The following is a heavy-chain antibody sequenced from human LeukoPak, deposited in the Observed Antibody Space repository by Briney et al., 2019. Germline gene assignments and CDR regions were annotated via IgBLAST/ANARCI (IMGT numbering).Heavy chain of an antibody. CDR1: GYSISSNYY. V-gene: IGHV4-38-2*01. CDR3: ARGRYSRPPYKWFDP. CDR2: FYHSGNT. D-gene: IGHD4-11*01. Sequence: SETLSLTCGVSGYSISSNYYWGWIRQPPGTGLEWIGSFYHSGNTYYNPSLKSRVTISVDTSKNQFSLKLNSVTAADTAVYYCARGRYSRPPYKWFDPWGQGTLVTVSS. J-gene: IGHJ5*02.